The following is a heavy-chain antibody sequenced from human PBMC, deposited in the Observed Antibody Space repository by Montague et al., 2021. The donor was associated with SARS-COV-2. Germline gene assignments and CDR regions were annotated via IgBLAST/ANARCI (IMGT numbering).Heavy chain of an antibody. J-gene: IGHJ4*02. V-gene: IGHV3-15*01. Sequence: SLRLSCAASGFTFSNAWMTWVRQAPGKGLEWVGRIKRKGDGGTXXXAXXXKGXFTIARDDSKKTLYLQMNSLKTEDTAVYYCTTDVYIGVVEAATKYWGQGTLVTVSS. CDR2: IKRKGDGGTX. CDR3: TTDVYIGVVEAATKY. D-gene: IGHD2-15*01. CDR1: GFTFSNAW.